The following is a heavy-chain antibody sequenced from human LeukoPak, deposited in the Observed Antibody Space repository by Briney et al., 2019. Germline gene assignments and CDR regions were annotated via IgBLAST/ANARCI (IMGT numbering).Heavy chain of an antibody. D-gene: IGHD3-16*01. Sequence: ASVKVSCKASGYTFTSYGISWVRQAPGQGLEWMGWISAYNGNTNYAQKLQGRVTMTEDTSTDTAYMELSSLRSEDTAFYYCATSRFAYVDAFDIWGQGTMVTVSS. CDR2: ISAYNGNT. J-gene: IGHJ3*02. CDR3: ATSRFAYVDAFDI. CDR1: GYTFTSYG. V-gene: IGHV1-18*01.